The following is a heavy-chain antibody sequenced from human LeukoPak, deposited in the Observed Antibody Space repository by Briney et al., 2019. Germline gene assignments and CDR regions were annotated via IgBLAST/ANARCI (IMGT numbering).Heavy chain of an antibody. J-gene: IGHJ4*02. CDR1: GITFRSYG. CDR3: ASGTIPFTFGEIWSLDY. Sequence: PGGSLRLSCAASGITFRSYGMHWVRQAPGKGLEWVALIRYDGSKQYYGDSVKGRFTISRDNSKNMLYLEMHSLRAEDTAIYYCASGTIPFTFGEIWSLDYWGQGTLVTVSS. V-gene: IGHV3-33*01. CDR2: IRYDGSKQ. D-gene: IGHD3-16*01.